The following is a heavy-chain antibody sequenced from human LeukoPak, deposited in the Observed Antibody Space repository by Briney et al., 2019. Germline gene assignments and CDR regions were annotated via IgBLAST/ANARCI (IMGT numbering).Heavy chain of an antibody. D-gene: IGHD3-22*01. CDR1: GFTFDDYA. J-gene: IGHJ3*02. CDR3: AKAGGSGYYNDAFDI. CDR2: ITWNSDRK. Sequence: PGRSLRLSCTASGFTFDDYAMHWVRQAPGKGLEWVSGITWNSDRKGYADSVKGRFTISRDNAKKSLYLQMSSLRAEDMALYYCAKAGGSGYYNDAFDIWGQGTMVTVSS. V-gene: IGHV3-9*03.